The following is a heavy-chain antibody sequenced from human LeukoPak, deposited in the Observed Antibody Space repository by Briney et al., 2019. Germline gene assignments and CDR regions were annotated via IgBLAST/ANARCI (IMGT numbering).Heavy chain of an antibody. V-gene: IGHV3-21*01. Sequence: GGSLRLSCAASGFTFSSYSMNWVRQAPGKGLEWVSSISSSSSYIYYADSVKGRFTISRDNAKNSLYLQMNSLRAEDTAVYYCARVGAVKRGTFDYWGQGTLVTVSS. CDR1: GFTFSSYS. D-gene: IGHD3-3*01. CDR3: ARVGAVKRGTFDY. CDR2: ISSSSSYI. J-gene: IGHJ4*02.